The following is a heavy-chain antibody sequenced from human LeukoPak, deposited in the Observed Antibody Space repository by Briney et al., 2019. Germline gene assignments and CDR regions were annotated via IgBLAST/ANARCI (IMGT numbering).Heavy chain of an antibody. CDR3: ARVGQLVFDY. D-gene: IGHD6-6*01. CDR2: INPGDGST. CDR1: GYTFTNDY. Sequence: GASVKVSCKTSGYTFTNDYMHWVRQAPGQGLEWMGVINPGDGSTNYAQKFQGRVTMTRDTSTSTIYMELSSLRSEDTAVYYSARVGQLVFDYWGPGTLVTVSS. V-gene: IGHV1-46*03. J-gene: IGHJ4*02.